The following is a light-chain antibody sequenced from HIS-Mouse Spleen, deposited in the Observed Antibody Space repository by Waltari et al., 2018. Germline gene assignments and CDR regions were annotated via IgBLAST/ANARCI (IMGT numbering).Light chain of an antibody. J-gene: IGLJ3*02. Sequence: QSALTQPASVSGSPGQSITISCTGTSSDVGGYNYVSWYQQHPGKTPKLMIYEVSNRPSGVSNRFSGSTSGNTASLTIARLQAEAEAEYYCSSYTSSSTLWVFGGGTKLTVL. CDR1: SSDVGGYNY. V-gene: IGLV2-14*01. CDR3: SSYTSSSTLWV. CDR2: EVS.